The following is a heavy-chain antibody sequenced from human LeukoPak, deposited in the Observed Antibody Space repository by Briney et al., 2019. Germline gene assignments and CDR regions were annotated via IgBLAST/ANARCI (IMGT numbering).Heavy chain of an antibody. CDR3: ARSYYDSSGYYRYYYYGMDV. CDR2: INAGNGNT. V-gene: IGHV1-3*01. J-gene: IGHJ6*02. Sequence: ASVKVSCKASGYTSTSYAMHWVRQAPGQRLEWMGWINAGNGNTKYSQKFQGRVTITRDTSASTAYMELSSLRSEDTAVYYCARSYYDSSGYYRYYYYGMDVWGQGTTVTVSS. CDR1: GYTSTSYA. D-gene: IGHD3-22*01.